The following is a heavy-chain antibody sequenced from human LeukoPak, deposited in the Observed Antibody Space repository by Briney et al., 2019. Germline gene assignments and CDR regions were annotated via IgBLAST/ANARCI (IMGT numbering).Heavy chain of an antibody. V-gene: IGHV3-7*01. D-gene: IGHD1-1*01. CDR3: ATYDNWVAGDV. CDR2: INKDGSEE. CDR1: EFLFSDYW. J-gene: IGHJ6*02. Sequence: GGSLSLSCAASEFLFSDYWMSWVCQAQGKGPEWVASINKDGSEEYYADSVKGRFTVSRDNAKNSLFLQMNNLRVEDTAIYYCATYDNWVAGDVWGQGTTVSVSS.